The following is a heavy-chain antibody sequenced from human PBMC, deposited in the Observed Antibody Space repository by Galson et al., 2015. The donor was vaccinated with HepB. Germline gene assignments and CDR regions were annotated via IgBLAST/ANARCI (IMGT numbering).Heavy chain of an antibody. Sequence: SLRLSCAVSGVIFTNDAMTWVRQAPGKGLEWVSAISAGGTNTYYADSVKGRFTIPRDNFKNTVYLQMSNLRAEDTAVYYCVRDLDFFYDSSGSTTAALDFRGRGILVTVSS. CDR1: GVIFTNDA. CDR3: VRDLDFFYDSSGSTTAALDF. CDR2: ISAGGTNT. D-gene: IGHD3-22*01. V-gene: IGHV3-23*01. J-gene: IGHJ4*02.